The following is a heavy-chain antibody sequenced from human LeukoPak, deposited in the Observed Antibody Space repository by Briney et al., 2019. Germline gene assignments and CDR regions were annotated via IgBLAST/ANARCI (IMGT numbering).Heavy chain of an antibody. Sequence: SQTLSLTCTVSGGSISSGDYYWSWIRQPPGKGLEWIGEINHSGSTNYNPSLKSRVTISVDTSKNQFSLKLSSVTAADTAVYYCARGRARITMIVPRGAYYFDYWGQGTLVTVSS. D-gene: IGHD3-22*01. CDR3: ARGRARITMIVPRGAYYFDY. CDR1: GGSISSGDYY. CDR2: INHSGST. V-gene: IGHV4-30-4*01. J-gene: IGHJ4*02.